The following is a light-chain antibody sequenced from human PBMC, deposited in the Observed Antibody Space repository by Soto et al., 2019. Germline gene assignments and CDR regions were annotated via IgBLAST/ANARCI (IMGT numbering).Light chain of an antibody. CDR1: SSDIGGYNY. Sequence: QSALTQPASVSGSPGQSITISCTGTSSDIGGYNYVSWYQQHPGKAPKLMIYDVSNRPSGVSNRFSDSKSVNTASLTISGLQAEDEADYYCSSYTSSSGRVFGGGTKLTVL. J-gene: IGLJ2*01. CDR2: DVS. CDR3: SSYTSSSGRV. V-gene: IGLV2-14*01.